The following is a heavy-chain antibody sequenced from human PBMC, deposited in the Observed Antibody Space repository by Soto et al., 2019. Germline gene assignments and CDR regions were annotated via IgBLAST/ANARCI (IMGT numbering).Heavy chain of an antibody. V-gene: IGHV3-23*01. Sequence: EMQLLESGGGLVQPGGSLRLSCVASGFPFSSYAMSWVRQTPGKGLEWVSGISGSGGCTYYADSVKGRFTISRDNSNNTPSLQMHILRVEDTAVYYCAKGGYYSLFDIWGQGTLVTVSA. CDR1: GFPFSSYA. CDR3: AKGGYYSLFDI. CDR2: ISGSGGCT. D-gene: IGHD3-16*01. J-gene: IGHJ3*02.